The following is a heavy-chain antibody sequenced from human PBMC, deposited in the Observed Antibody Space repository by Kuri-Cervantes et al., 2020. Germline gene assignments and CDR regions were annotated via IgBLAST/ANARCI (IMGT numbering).Heavy chain of an antibody. V-gene: IGHV4-59*01. J-gene: IGHJ5*02. CDR2: INHSGST. CDR3: ARDFVGGWIDP. Sequence: SETLSLTCTVSGGFISSYYWSWIRQPPGKGLEWIGEINHSGSTNYNPSLKSRVTISVDTSKSQFSLKLTSVTAADTALYYCARDFVGGWIDPWGQGTLVTVSS. CDR1: GGFISSYY. D-gene: IGHD4-23*01.